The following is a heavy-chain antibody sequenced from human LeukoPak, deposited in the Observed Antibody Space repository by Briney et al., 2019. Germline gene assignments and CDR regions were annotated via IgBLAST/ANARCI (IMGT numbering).Heavy chain of an antibody. V-gene: IGHV4-4*07. Sequence: SETLSLTCTVSGGSISSYYWSWIRQPAGKGLEWIGRIYTSGSTNYNPSLKSRVTMSVDTSKNQFPLKLSSVTAADTAVYYCARNNYYYDSSGYFGYFDYWGQGTLVTVSS. CDR3: ARNNYYYDSSGYFGYFDY. CDR1: GGSISSYY. J-gene: IGHJ4*02. D-gene: IGHD3-22*01. CDR2: IYTSGST.